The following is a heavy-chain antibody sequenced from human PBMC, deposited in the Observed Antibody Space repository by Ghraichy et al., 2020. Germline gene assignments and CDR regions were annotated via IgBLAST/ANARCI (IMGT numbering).Heavy chain of an antibody. Sequence: GGSLRLSCAASGFTFSTYFMHWVRQSPGKGLEWVSSINSRSSFIYYADSVRGRFTVSRDNAKNSLYLQMNSLRAEDTAVYYCARQCDFCGGSYNCCDRWGQGTLIAVS. D-gene: IGHD3-3*01. J-gene: IGHJ5*02. V-gene: IGHV3-21*01. CDR2: INSRSSFI. CDR1: GFTFSTYF. CDR3: ARQCDFCGGSYNCCDR.